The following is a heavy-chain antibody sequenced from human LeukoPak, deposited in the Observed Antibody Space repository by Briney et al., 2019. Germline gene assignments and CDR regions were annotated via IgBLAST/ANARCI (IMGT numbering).Heavy chain of an antibody. D-gene: IGHD2-2*02. V-gene: IGHV1-2*02. CDR1: GYTFTGYY. CDR3: ARGPPSNIRRGSILDY. J-gene: IGHJ4*02. Sequence: GASVKVSCKASGYTFTGYYMHWVRQAPGQGLEWMGWINPNSGGTNYAQKFQGRVTMTRDTSISTAYMELSRLRSDDTAVYYCARGPPSNIRRGSILDYWGQGTLVTVSS. CDR2: INPNSGGT.